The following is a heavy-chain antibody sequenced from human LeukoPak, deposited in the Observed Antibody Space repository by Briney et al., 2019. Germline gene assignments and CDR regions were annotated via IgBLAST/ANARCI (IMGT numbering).Heavy chain of an antibody. D-gene: IGHD2-8*02. CDR2: ITSYRRDT. Sequence: GGSLRLSCAASGFTVSSNYMSWVRQAPGKGLEWVSSITSYRRDTYYADSVKGRFTISRDNSKSMLSLQMNSLRAEDSAIYYCAKGTLEHCTGAICYPFDYWGQGSLVTVSS. J-gene: IGHJ4*02. CDR1: GFTVSSNY. V-gene: IGHV3-23*01. CDR3: AKGTLEHCTGAICYPFDY.